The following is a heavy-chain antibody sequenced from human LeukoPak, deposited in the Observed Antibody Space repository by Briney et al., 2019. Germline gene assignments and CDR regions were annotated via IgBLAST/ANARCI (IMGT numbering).Heavy chain of an antibody. V-gene: IGHV1-69*05. J-gene: IGHJ4*02. D-gene: IGHD6-6*01. CDR1: GGTFSSYA. CDR3: ARDQSIAARQYYFDS. Sequence: GASVKVSCKASGGTFSSYAISWVRQAPGQGLEWMGGIIPIFGTSSYPPKFQGRFSITTDESTTTAYMELSSLTSEDTAVYYCARDQSIAARQYYFDSWGQGTLLTVSS. CDR2: IIPIFGTS.